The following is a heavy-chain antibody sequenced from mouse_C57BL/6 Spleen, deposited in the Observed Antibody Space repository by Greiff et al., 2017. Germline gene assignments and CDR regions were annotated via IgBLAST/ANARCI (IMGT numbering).Heavy chain of an antibody. CDR3: ARKRGPYYFDY. J-gene: IGHJ2*01. CDR2: IDPETGGT. V-gene: IGHV1-15*01. CDR1: GYTFTDYE. Sequence: VQLQQSGAELVRPGASVTLSCKASGYTFTDYEMHWVKQTPVHGLEWIGAIDPETGGTAYNQKFEGKAILTADKSSSTAYMELRSLTSEDSAVYYCARKRGPYYFDYWGQGTTLTVSS.